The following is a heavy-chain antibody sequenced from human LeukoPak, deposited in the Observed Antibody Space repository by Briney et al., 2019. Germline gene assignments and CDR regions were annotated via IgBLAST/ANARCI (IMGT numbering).Heavy chain of an antibody. D-gene: IGHD5-24*01. J-gene: IGHJ4*02. CDR2: IIPIFGTA. CDR1: GGTFSSYA. Sequence: GASVKVSCKASGGTFSSYAISWVRQAPGQGLEWMEGIIPIFGTANYAQKFQGRVTITADESTSTAYMELSSLRSEDTAVYYCARGGSVGDGYNFGYWGQGTLVTVSS. V-gene: IGHV1-69*13. CDR3: ARGGSVGDGYNFGY.